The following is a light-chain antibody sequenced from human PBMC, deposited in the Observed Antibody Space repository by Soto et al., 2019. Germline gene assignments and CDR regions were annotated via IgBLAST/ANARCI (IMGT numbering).Light chain of an antibody. J-gene: IGKJ1*01. CDR2: GAS. V-gene: IGKV3-15*01. CDR1: QSVSNN. Sequence: EIVMTQSPATLSVSPGERATLSCRASQSVSNNLAWYQKKPGQAPRLLIYGASTRATAIPARFSGSASGTEFTLTICSLQSEDFAVYYCQQYNNWWTFGQGTRVEIK. CDR3: QQYNNWWT.